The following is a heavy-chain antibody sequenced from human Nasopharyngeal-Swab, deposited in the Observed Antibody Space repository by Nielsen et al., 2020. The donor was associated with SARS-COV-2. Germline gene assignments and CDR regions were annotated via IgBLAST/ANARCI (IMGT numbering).Heavy chain of an antibody. CDR1: GGSFSGYY. CDR3: ARGFSALLWFGELFKSYGMDV. CDR2: INHSGST. V-gene: IGHV4-34*01. Sequence: GSLRLSCAVYGGSFSGYYWSWIRQPPGKGLEWIGEINHSGSTNYNPSLKSRVTISVDTSKNQFSLTLSSVTAADTAVYYCARGFSALLWFGELFKSYGMDVWGQGTTVTVSS. D-gene: IGHD3-10*01. J-gene: IGHJ6*02.